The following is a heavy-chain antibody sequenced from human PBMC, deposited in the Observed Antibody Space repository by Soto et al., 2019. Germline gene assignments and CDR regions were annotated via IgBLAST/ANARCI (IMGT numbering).Heavy chain of an antibody. CDR2: INHSGST. J-gene: IGHJ4*02. V-gene: IGHV4-34*01. CDR1: GGSFSGYY. CDR3: ARGLGKILWFGELFVGDYFDY. D-gene: IGHD3-10*01. Sequence: PSETLSLTCAVYGGSFSGYYWSWIRQPPGKGLEWIGEINHSGSTNYNPSLKSRVTISVDTSKNQFSLKLSSVTAADTAVYYCARGLGKILWFGELFVGDYFDYWGQGTLVTVSS.